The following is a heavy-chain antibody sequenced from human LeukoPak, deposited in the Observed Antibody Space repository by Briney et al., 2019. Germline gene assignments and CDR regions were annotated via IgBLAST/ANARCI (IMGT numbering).Heavy chain of an antibody. CDR1: GFTFTNYG. CDR3: ARAPVTSCRGAYCYPFDY. Sequence: GGSLRLSCAASGFTFTNYGMNWVRQAPGKGLEWVSGIIASGGTTYTADSVRGRFTISRDNSKNTLYLQMNSLRVEDAAVYYCARAPVTSCRGAYCYPFDYWGQGTLVTVSS. CDR2: IIASGGTT. D-gene: IGHD2-21*01. J-gene: IGHJ4*02. V-gene: IGHV3-23*01.